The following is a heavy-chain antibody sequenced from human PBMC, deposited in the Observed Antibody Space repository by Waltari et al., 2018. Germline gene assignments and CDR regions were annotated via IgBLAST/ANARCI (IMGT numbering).Heavy chain of an antibody. V-gene: IGHV3-48*03. CDR2: INSIGTTI. D-gene: IGHD3-10*01. CDR1: GFTFSMYE. CDR3: VRDGGVPGLDV. J-gene: IGHJ6*04. Sequence: EQVVESGGGLVQPGGSLRLSCVGSGFTFSMYEMSWVRKAPGKGLEWVSYINSIGTTIYDADSVKGRFTTSRDDAKNSLYLQMNSLRVEDTAIYYCVRDGGVPGLDVWGRGTTVTVSS.